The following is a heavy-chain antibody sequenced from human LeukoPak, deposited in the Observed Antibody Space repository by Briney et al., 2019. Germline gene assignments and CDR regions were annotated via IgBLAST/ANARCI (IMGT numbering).Heavy chain of an antibody. V-gene: IGHV4-34*01. D-gene: IGHD3-9*01. J-gene: IGHJ4*02. Sequence: SETLSLTCAVYGGSFSGYYWSWIRQPPGKGLEWIGEINHSGSTNYNPSLKSRVTISVDTSKNQFSLKLSSVTAADTAVYYCARKKLRYFEWSLSGYFDLWGQGTLVPVSP. CDR1: GGSFSGYY. CDR3: ARKKLRYFEWSLSGYFDL. CDR2: INHSGST.